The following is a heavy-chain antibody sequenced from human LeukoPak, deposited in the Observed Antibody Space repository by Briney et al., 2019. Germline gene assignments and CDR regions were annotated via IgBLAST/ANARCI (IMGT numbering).Heavy chain of an antibody. V-gene: IGHV4-34*01. J-gene: IGHJ5*02. Sequence: PSETLSLTCAVYGRSFSGYYWTWIRQTPGKGLEWIGEINHSGITDYNPSLRSRVTISVDTSKNQFSLKLSSVTAADTAIYYCARAVIVVAAATQRNWFDPWGQGTLVTVSA. CDR3: ARAVIVVAAATQRNWFDP. CDR2: INHSGIT. D-gene: IGHD2-15*01. CDR1: GRSFSGYY.